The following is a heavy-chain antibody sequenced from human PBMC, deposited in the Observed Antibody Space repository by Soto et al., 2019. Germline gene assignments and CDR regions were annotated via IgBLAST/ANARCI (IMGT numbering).Heavy chain of an antibody. D-gene: IGHD6-6*01. CDR1: GFTFSSYW. Sequence: PGGSLRLSCAASGFTFSSYWMSWVRQAPGKGLEWVANIKQDGSEKYYVDSVKGRFTISRDNAKNSLYLQMNSLRAEDTAVYYCARDGTSIAAHVSWFDPWGQGTLVTVSS. CDR2: IKQDGSEK. J-gene: IGHJ5*02. CDR3: ARDGTSIAAHVSWFDP. V-gene: IGHV3-7*01.